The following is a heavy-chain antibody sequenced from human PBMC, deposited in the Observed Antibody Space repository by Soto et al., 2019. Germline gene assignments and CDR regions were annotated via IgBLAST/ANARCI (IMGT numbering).Heavy chain of an antibody. D-gene: IGHD3-22*01. CDR1: GGSIRSYS. V-gene: IGHV4-59*01. Sequence: SETLSLTCTVSGGSIRSYSWSWIRQPPGKGLEWIGYINNSGKTNYNPSLKRRVTMSVDTSKNQFSLKLTSVTAADTAVYYCARTVVSSGHLYYWGQGTLVTVSS. J-gene: IGHJ4*02. CDR2: INNSGKT. CDR3: ARTVVSSGHLYY.